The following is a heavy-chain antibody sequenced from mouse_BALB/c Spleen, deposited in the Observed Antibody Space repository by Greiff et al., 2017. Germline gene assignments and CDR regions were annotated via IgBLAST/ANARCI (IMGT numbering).Heavy chain of an antibody. CDR2: IDPANGNT. CDR1: GFNIKDTY. V-gene: IGHV14-3*02. D-gene: IGHD1-2*01. J-gene: IGHJ4*01. CDR3: ARYTTAGAMDY. Sequence: VQLQQSGAELVKPGASVKLSCTASGFNIKDTYMHWVKQRPEQGLEWIGRIDPANGNTKYDPKFQGKATITADTSSNTAYLQLSSLTSEDTAVYYCARYTTAGAMDYWGQGTSVTVSS.